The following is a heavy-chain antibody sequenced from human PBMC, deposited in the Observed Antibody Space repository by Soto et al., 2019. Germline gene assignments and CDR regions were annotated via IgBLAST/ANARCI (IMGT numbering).Heavy chain of an antibody. J-gene: IGHJ4*02. CDR1: GFTFSSYW. V-gene: IGHV3-7*01. Sequence: EVQLVESGGGLVQPGGSLRLSCAASGFTFSSYWMSWVRQAPGKGLEWVANIKQDGSEKYYVDSVKGRFTSSRDNAKNSLYLQMNSLRAADTAVYYCARGQGHDGSPYYFDYWGQGTLVTVSS. D-gene: IGHD3-10*01. CDR3: ARGQGHDGSPYYFDY. CDR2: IKQDGSEK.